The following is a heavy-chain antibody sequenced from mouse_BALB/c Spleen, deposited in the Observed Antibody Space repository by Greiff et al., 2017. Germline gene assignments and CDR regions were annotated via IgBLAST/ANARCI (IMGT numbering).Heavy chain of an antibody. Sequence: VQRVESGPGLVAPSQSLSITCTVSGFSLTGYGVNWVRQPPGKGLEWLGMIWGDGSTDYNSALKSRLSISKDNSKSQVFLKMNSLQTDDTARYYCATYYGSSYWYFDVWGAGTTVTVSS. CDR2: IWGDGST. CDR1: GFSLTGYG. CDR3: ATYYGSSYWYFDV. J-gene: IGHJ1*01. V-gene: IGHV2-6-7*01. D-gene: IGHD1-1*01.